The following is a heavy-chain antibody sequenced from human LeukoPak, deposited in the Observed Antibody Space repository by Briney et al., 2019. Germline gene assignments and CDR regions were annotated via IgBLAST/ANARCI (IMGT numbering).Heavy chain of an antibody. J-gene: IGHJ5*02. D-gene: IGHD2-15*01. Sequence: SVKVSCKASGGTFSSYAISWVRQAPGQGLEWMGGIIPIFGTANYAQKFQGRVTITADKSTSTAYMELSSLRSEDTAVYYCARAGAVVDNWFDPWGQGTLVTVSS. V-gene: IGHV1-69*06. CDR2: IIPIFGTA. CDR3: ARAGAVVDNWFDP. CDR1: GGTFSSYA.